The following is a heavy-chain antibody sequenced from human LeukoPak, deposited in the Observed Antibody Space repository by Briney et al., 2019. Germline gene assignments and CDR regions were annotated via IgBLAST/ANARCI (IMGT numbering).Heavy chain of an antibody. Sequence: TIYYADSVKGRFTISRDDARNSVFLQMTSLRPDDTGIYYCARERAGDPGGEEVFGEAPYDYWGQGTLVTVSS. CDR3: ARERAGDPGGEEVFGEAPYDY. D-gene: IGHD3-3*01. J-gene: IGHJ4*02. V-gene: IGHV3-48*03. CDR2: TI.